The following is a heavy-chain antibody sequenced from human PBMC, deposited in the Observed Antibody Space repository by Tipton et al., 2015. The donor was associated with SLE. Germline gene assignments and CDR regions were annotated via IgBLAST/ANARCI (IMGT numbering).Heavy chain of an antibody. V-gene: IGHV5-51*03. CDR3: AVRGYSGSYSDY. CDR2: IYPGDSDT. D-gene: IGHD1-26*01. CDR1: VYSFTSYW. Sequence: QSGAEVKKPGESLKISCKGSVYSFTSYWIGWVRQMHGKGLGWMGIIYPGDSDTRYSPPFQGQVTISADKSISTAYLQWNSLKASATAMYYCAVRGYSGSYSDYWGQGTLVTVSS. J-gene: IGHJ4*02.